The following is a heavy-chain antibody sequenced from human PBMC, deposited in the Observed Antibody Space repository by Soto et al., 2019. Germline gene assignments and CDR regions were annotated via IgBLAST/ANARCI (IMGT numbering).Heavy chain of an antibody. Sequence: GGSLRLSCAASGFTFSSYSMNWVRQAPGKGLEWVSYISSSSTIYYADSVKGRFTISRDNAKNSLYLQMNSLRDEDTAVYYCARVRYYDFWSGYYAPNWFDPWGQGTLVTVSS. D-gene: IGHD3-3*01. CDR3: ARVRYYDFWSGYYAPNWFDP. CDR1: GFTFSSYS. V-gene: IGHV3-48*02. J-gene: IGHJ5*02. CDR2: ISSSSTI.